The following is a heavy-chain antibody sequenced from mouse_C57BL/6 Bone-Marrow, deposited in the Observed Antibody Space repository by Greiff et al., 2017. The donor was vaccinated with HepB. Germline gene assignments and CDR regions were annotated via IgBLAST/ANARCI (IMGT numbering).Heavy chain of an antibody. CDR3: AIYDYDGPYYFDY. CDR2: ISSGSSTI. CDR1: GFTFSDYG. J-gene: IGHJ2*01. Sequence: EVKLVESGGGLVKPGGSLKLSCAASGFTFSDYGMHWVRQAPEKGLEWVAYISSGSSTIYYADTVKGRFTISRDNAKNTLFLQMTSLRSEDTAMYYCAIYDYDGPYYFDYWGQGTTLTVSS. V-gene: IGHV5-17*01. D-gene: IGHD2-4*01.